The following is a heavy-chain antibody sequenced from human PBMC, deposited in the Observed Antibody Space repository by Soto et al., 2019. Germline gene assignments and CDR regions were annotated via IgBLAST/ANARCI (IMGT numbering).Heavy chain of an antibody. CDR1: GYTFTNYY. Sequence: QVQLVQSGAEVKNPGASVKVSCKASGYTFTNYYIHRVSQAPGQGLEWMAIINPSGGSTNYAQKSQGRVTLARDTFTNTVYIELSSLRSEDTALYYCAIGLAAGDYWGQGTLVTVSS. J-gene: IGHJ4*02. V-gene: IGHV1-46*01. D-gene: IGHD6-13*01. CDR3: AIGLAAGDY. CDR2: INPSGGST.